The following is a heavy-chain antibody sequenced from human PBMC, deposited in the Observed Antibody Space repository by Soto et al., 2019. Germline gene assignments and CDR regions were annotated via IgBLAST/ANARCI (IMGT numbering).Heavy chain of an antibody. V-gene: IGHV1-46*03. J-gene: IGHJ6*03. CDR3: ARDGSGSTNYYFYYMDV. CDR1: GYTFTSYY. Sequence: QVQLVQSGAEVKKPGASVKVSCKASGYTFTSYYIHWVRQAPGQGLEWMGIINPSGGITTYAQKFQGRVTMSRDTSTSTVNMELSSLRYEDTAVYYCARDGSGSTNYYFYYMDVWGKGTMVTVSS. CDR2: INPSGGIT. D-gene: IGHD3-10*01.